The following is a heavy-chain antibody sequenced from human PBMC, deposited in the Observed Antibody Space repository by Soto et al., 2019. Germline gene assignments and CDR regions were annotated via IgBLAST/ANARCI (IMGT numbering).Heavy chain of an antibody. CDR2: TNPSGGST. CDR1: GYTFTSYY. D-gene: IGHD5-18*01. V-gene: IGHV1-46*03. Sequence: GAPVKVSCKASGYTFTSYYMHWVRQAPGQGLEWMGITNPSGGSTSYAQKFQGRVTMTRDTSTSTVYMELSSLRSEDTAAYYCARVSQGLTATHWGQGTLVTVS. CDR3: ARVSQGLTATH. J-gene: IGHJ4*02.